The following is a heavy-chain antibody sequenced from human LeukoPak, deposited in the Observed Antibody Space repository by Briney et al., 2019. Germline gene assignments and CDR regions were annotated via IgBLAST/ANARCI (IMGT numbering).Heavy chain of an antibody. CDR1: GYTFTSYY. CDR2: INPNSGGT. V-gene: IGHV1-2*02. CDR3: ARLGDSSGYYSYFDY. Sequence: GASVKVSCKASGYTFTSYYMHWVRQAPGQGLEWMGWINPNSGGTNYAQKFQGRVTMTRDTSISTAYMELSRLRSDDTAVYYCARLGDSSGYYSYFDYWGQGTLVTVSS. J-gene: IGHJ4*02. D-gene: IGHD3-22*01.